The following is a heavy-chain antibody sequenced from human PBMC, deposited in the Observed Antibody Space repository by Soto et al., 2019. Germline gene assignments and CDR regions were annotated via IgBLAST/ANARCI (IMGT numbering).Heavy chain of an antibody. V-gene: IGHV3-48*02. CDR1: GFTFSSYS. J-gene: IGHJ3*02. D-gene: IGHD3-22*01. Sequence: EVQLVESGGGLVQPGGSLRLSCAASGFTFSSYSMNWVRQAPGKGREWVSYISSSSSTIYYADSVKGRFTISRDNAKNSLYLQMNSLRDEDTAVYYCASWGEVVDLDAFDIWGQGTMVTVSS. CDR3: ASWGEVVDLDAFDI. CDR2: ISSSSSTI.